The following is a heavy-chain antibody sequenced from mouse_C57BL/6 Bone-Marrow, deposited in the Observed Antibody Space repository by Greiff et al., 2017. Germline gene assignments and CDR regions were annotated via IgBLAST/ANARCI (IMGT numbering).Heavy chain of an antibody. Sequence: QVQLQQPGAELVMPGASVKLSCKASGYTFTSYWMHWVKQRPGQGLEWIGEIDPSDSYTNYNQKFKGKSTLTVDKSSSTAYMQLSSLTSEDSAVYYCAIRGWDGDYWGQGTTLTVSS. D-gene: IGHD4-1*01. J-gene: IGHJ2*01. CDR2: IDPSDSYT. CDR1: GYTFTSYW. V-gene: IGHV1-69*01. CDR3: AIRGWDGDY.